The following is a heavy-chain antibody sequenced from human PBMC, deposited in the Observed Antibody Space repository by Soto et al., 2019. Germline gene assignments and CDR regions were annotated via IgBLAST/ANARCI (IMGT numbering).Heavy chain of an antibody. V-gene: IGHV3-23*01. CDR1: GFTFSSYA. CDR3: AKGDLLTGVAHFDY. J-gene: IGHJ4*02. D-gene: IGHD7-27*01. CDR2: ISGSGAST. Sequence: GGSLRLSCAASGFTFSSYAMSWVRQAPGKGLQWVSTISGSGASTYYGDSVKGRFTLSRDNSENTLFLQMDSLRAEDTAVYYCAKGDLLTGVAHFDYWGQGTLVTVSS.